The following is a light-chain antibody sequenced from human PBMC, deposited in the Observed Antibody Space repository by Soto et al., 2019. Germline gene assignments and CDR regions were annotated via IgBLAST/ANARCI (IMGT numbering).Light chain of an antibody. J-gene: IGLJ2*01. CDR1: SSDVGSYNL. CDR2: EGS. V-gene: IGLV2-23*01. CDR3: CSYAGSRGQV. Sequence: QSALTQPASASGSPGQSITISCTGTSSDVGSYNLVSWYQQHPGKAPKLMIYEGSKRPSGVSNRFSGSKSGNTASLTISGLQAEDEADYYCCSYAGSRGQVFGGGTKLTVL.